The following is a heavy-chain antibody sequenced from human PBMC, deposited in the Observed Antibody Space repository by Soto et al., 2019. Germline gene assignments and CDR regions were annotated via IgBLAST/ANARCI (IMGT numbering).Heavy chain of an antibody. CDR2: MNPNSGNT. CDR1: GYTFTSYA. D-gene: IGHD6-13*01. V-gene: IGHV1-8*02. J-gene: IGHJ4*02. CDR3: ARGVSSLFDY. Sequence: ASVKVSCKASGYTFTSYAMNWVRQATGQGLEWMGWMNPNSGNTGYAQKFQGRVTMTRNTSISTAYMELSSLRFEDTAVYYCARGVSSLFDYWGQGTPVTVSS.